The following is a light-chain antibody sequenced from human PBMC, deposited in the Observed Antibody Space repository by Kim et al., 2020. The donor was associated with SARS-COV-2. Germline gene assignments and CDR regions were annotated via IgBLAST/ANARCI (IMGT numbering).Light chain of an antibody. CDR1: DIGSTN. CDR2: RDS. Sequence: SVALGQTARITCGGKDIGSTNVHWYQQKPGQAPVLVIYRDSNRPSGIPERFSGSNSGKTATLTISRAQAGDEADYYCQVWDSSTVVFGGGTQLTVL. CDR3: QVWDSSTVV. V-gene: IGLV3-9*01. J-gene: IGLJ2*01.